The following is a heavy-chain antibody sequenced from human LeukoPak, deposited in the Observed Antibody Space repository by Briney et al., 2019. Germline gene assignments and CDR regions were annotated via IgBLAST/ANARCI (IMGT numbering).Heavy chain of an antibody. CDR2: TRNKANSYTT. CDR1: GFTFSDHY. D-gene: IGHD3-22*01. J-gene: IGHJ4*02. V-gene: IGHV3-72*01. CDR3: ARVKYYYDSSGYHDY. Sequence: GGSLRLSCAASGFTFSDHYMDWVRQAPGKGLEWVGRTRNKANSYTTEYAASVKGRFTISRDDSKNSLYLQMNSLKTEDTAVYYCARVKYYYDSSGYHDYWGQGTLVTVSS.